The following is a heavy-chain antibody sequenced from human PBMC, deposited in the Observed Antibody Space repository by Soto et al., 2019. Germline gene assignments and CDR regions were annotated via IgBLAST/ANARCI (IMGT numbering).Heavy chain of an antibody. V-gene: IGHV4-4*02. Sequence: QVQLQESGPGLVKPSGTLSLTCAVSGGSISSSNWWSWVRQPPGKGLEWIGEIYHSGSTNYNPSLKSRVTISVXXSXNXXSLKLSSVTAADTAVYYCARDDVGRGYYGGWYFDLWGRGTLVTVSS. CDR1: GGSISSSNW. CDR2: IYHSGST. J-gene: IGHJ2*01. CDR3: ARDDVGRGYYGGWYFDL. D-gene: IGHD3-10*01.